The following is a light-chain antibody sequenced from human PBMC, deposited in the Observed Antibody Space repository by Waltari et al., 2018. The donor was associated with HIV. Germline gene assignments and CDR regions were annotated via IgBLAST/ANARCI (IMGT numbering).Light chain of an antibody. CDR2: KDS. J-gene: IGLJ3*02. V-gene: IGLV3-16*01. CDR3: LSADSSGTWV. CDR1: ALPKKY. Sequence: SYELTQPPSVSVSLGQMARITCSGEALPKKYAYWYQQKPGQFPVLVIYKDSERPSGIPERFSGSSSGNIVTLTISGVQAEDEADYYCLSADSSGTWVFGGGTKLTVL.